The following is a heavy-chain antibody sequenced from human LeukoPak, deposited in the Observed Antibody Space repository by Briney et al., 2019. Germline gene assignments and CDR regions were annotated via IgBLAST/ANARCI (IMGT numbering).Heavy chain of an antibody. V-gene: IGHV3-53*01. J-gene: IGHJ4*02. CDR2: LSSGSRT. CDR3: ARDLSPFDY. CDR1: GLTVSTYY. Sequence: GGSLRLSCAASGLTVSTYYMTWVRQAPGKGLEWVAVLSSGSRTYYADSVRGRFTISRDNSKNTLYLQMSGLRPEDTAVYYCARDLSPFDYWGQGTLVTVSS. D-gene: IGHD2/OR15-2a*01.